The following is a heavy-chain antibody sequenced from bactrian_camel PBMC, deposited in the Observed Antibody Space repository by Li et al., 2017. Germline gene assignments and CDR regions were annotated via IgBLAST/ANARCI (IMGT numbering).Heavy chain of an antibody. J-gene: IGHJ4*01. CDR2: INIDGKT. Sequence: HVQLVESGGGSVQAGGSLRLSCVVQDNLYRRIPMGWFRQAPGEEREGVAAINIDGKTTYADSVKGRFTISSDSAKNTLYLQMDSLNPEDTGMYYCAAGRLRNGYCYSLLNRMAYNNWGQGTQVTVS. D-gene: IGHD2*01. V-gene: IGHV3S53*01. CDR3: AAGRLRNGYCYSLLNRMAYNN. CDR1: DNLYRRIP.